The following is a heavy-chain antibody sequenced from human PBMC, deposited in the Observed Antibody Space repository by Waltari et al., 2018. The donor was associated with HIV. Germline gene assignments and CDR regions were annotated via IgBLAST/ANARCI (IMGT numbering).Heavy chain of an antibody. CDR3: ARIADPTLDQ. V-gene: IGHV3-7*01. CDR2: IKPDGSEQ. J-gene: IGHJ4*02. Sequence: EVQLVESGGGLVQPGGSLGLSCAASGFTFSPYWMSWVRQAPGKGLEWVANIKPDGSEQDDVDSVKGRFTISRDNAKNSLYLQMNSLRSEDTAVYYCARIADPTLDQWGQGTLVTVSS. CDR1: GFTFSPYW. D-gene: IGHD2-21*01.